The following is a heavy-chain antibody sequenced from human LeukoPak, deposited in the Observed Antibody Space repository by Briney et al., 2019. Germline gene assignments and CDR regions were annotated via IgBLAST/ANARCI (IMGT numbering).Heavy chain of an antibody. D-gene: IGHD3-22*01. V-gene: IGHV3-23*01. Sequence: PGGSLRLPCAASGFTFSSYAMSWVRQAPGKGLEWVSAISGSGGSTYYADSVKGRFTISRDNSKNTLYLQMNSLRAEDTAVYYCAKGDYYDSSGYLDYWGQGTLVTVSS. J-gene: IGHJ4*02. CDR3: AKGDYYDSSGYLDY. CDR2: ISGSGGST. CDR1: GFTFSSYA.